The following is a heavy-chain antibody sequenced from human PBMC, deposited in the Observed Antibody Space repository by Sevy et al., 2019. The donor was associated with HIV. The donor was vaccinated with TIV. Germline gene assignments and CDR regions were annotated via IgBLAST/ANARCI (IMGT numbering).Heavy chain of an antibody. D-gene: IGHD1-26*01. J-gene: IGHJ4*02. CDR3: ARGGVVGATGSDY. CDR1: GYTFTAYT. CDR2: INPGNGNT. V-gene: IGHV1-3*01. Sequence: ASVKVSCKASGYTFTAYTVHWVRQAPGQGLEWMGWINPGNGNTKYSQKFQGRVAITGDTSASTAYMELSSLRSEDTAVFYCARGGVVGATGSDYWGQGTLVIVSS.